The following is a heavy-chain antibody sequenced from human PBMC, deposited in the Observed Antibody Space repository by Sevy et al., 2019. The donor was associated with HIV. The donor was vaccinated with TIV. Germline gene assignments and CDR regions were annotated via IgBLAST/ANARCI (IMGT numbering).Heavy chain of an antibody. D-gene: IGHD3-10*01. J-gene: IGHJ4*02. Sequence: GGSLRLSCAASGFTFSSYSMNWVRQAPGKGLEWVSSISSRNIYIYYVDSVKGRFTISRDNAKNSLDLQMNSLRAEDTAVYYWGRGVGVVGGVIDSWGQGTLVTVSS. CDR1: GFTFSSYS. V-gene: IGHV3-21*01. CDR2: ISSRNIYI. CDR3: GRGVGVVGGVIDS.